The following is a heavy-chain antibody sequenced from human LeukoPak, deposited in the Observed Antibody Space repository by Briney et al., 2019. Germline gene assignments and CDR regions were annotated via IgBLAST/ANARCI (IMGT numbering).Heavy chain of an antibody. CDR2: IDNPEST. V-gene: IGHV4-59*01. CDR3: ARMTYDPHGVDV. J-gene: IGHJ6*04. Sequence: SETLSLTCTVSGGSISSYFWSWIRQPPGKGLEWIGYIDNPESTNYNPSLKSRITISVDKSKNQFSLKLSSVTAADTAVYYCARMTYDPHGVDVWGKGTTVTVSS. CDR1: GGSISSYF. D-gene: IGHD5-12*01.